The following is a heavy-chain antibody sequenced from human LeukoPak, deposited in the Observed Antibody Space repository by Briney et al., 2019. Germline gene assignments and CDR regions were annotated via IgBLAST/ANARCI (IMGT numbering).Heavy chain of an antibody. V-gene: IGHV1-2*02. CDR3: ATEYPGGAILPNDY. J-gene: IGHJ4*02. CDR2: INPNSGGT. Sequence: GASVKVSCKASGYTFTGYYMHWVRQAPGQGLEWMGWINPNSGGTNYAQKFQGRVTMTEDTSTDTAYMELSSLRSEDTAVYYCATEYPGGAILPNDYWGQGTLVTVSS. CDR1: GYTFTGYY. D-gene: IGHD3-16*01.